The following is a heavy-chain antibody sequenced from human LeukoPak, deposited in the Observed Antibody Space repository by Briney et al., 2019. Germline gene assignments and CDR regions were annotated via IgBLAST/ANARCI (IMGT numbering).Heavy chain of an antibody. D-gene: IGHD4-11*01. Sequence: PGGSLRLSCAASGFTFSSYSMNWVRQAPGKGLEWVSVINSDGSTYYADSVKDRFTISRDNSKNALYLQMNSLRAEDTAVYYCARDPYSNYFDYWGQGTLVTVSS. J-gene: IGHJ4*02. CDR3: ARDPYSNYFDY. CDR2: INSDGST. V-gene: IGHV3-66*01. CDR1: GFTFSSYS.